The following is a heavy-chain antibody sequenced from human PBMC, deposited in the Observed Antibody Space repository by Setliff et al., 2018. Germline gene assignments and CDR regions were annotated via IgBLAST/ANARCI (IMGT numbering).Heavy chain of an antibody. D-gene: IGHD1-26*01. CDR2: INTNTGNP. J-gene: IGHJ4*02. CDR3: ARDPKLVGAPERAFDY. V-gene: IGHV7-4-1*02. CDR1: GYTFSTYA. Sequence: EASVKVSCKGSGYTFSTYAIIWMRQAPGQGLEWMGWINTNTGNPSYAQGFTGRFVFSLDTSVSTAYLQISSLKAEDTAIYYCARDPKLVGAPERAFDYWGQGTQVTVSS.